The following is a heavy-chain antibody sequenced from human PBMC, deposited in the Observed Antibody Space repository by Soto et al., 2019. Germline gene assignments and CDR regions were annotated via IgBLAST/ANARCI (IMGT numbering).Heavy chain of an antibody. CDR1: GGTFNLYS. D-gene: IGHD3-10*01. Sequence: QVQLVQSGAEVKKPGSSVKVSCTASGGTFNLYSISWVRQAPGQGLEWVGRVIPMVGMSEYAQKFQGRVTITADKSTSTAYMNLRSLRSEDTAVDYCATNYGSGSAHFDYWGQGTLVTVSS. CDR3: ATNYGSGSAHFDY. CDR2: VIPMVGMS. J-gene: IGHJ4*02. V-gene: IGHV1-69*02.